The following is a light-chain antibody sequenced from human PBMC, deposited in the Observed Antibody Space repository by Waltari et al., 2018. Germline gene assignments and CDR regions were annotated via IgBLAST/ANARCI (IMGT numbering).Light chain of an antibody. J-gene: IGLJ2*01. V-gene: IGLV2-23*02. CDR2: AVS. CDR3: SSYAGSSKGV. Sequence: QSALTQPASVSGSPGPSITISCTGTSRYVGNYQRVSWYQQHPGKAPKLMIYAVSKRPSGVSDRFSGSKSGDMASLTISGLQPEDEAEYFCSSYAGSSKGVFGGGTKVTVL. CDR1: SRYVGNYQR.